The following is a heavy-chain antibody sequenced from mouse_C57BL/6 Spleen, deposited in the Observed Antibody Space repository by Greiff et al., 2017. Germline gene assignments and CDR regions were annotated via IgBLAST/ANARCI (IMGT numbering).Heavy chain of an antibody. Sequence: VMLVESGPGLVAPSQSLSITCTVSGFSLTSYAISWVRQPPGKGLEWLGVIWTGGGTNYNSALKSRLSISKDNSKSQVFLKMNSLQTDDTARYYCARFITTVPLYAMDYWGQGTSVTVSS. CDR3: ARFITTVPLYAMDY. D-gene: IGHD1-1*01. V-gene: IGHV2-9-1*01. J-gene: IGHJ4*01. CDR1: GFSLTSYA. CDR2: IWTGGGT.